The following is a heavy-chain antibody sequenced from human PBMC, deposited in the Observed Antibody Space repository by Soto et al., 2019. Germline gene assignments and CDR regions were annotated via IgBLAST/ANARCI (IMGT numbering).Heavy chain of an antibody. CDR3: ARGGDFWSGPTAASTYDY. CDR2: ISSSSSYI. J-gene: IGHJ4*02. V-gene: IGHV3-21*01. D-gene: IGHD3-3*01. CDR1: GFTFSSYS. Sequence: GGSLRLSCAASGFTFSSYSMNWVRQAPGKGLEWVSSISSSSSYIYYADSVKGRFTISRDNAKNSLYLQMNSLRAEDTAVYYCARGGDFWSGPTAASTYDYWGQRTLVTVSS.